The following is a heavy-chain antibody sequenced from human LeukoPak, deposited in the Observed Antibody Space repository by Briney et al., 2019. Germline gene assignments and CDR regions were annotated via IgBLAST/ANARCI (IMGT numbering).Heavy chain of an antibody. Sequence: GASVKVSCKASGGTFSSYAISWVRQAPGQGLEWMGGIIPIFGTANYAQKFQGRVTITTDESTSTAYMELSSLRSEDTAVYYCVCCSTSVDGAFDIWGQGTMVTVSS. V-gene: IGHV1-69*05. J-gene: IGHJ3*02. D-gene: IGHD2-2*01. CDR2: IIPIFGTA. CDR1: GGTFSSYA. CDR3: VCCSTSVDGAFDI.